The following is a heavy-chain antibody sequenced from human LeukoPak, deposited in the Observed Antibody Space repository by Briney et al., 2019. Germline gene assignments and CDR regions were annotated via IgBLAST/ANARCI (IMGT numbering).Heavy chain of an antibody. Sequence: VASVKVSCKASGYTFTSYGISWVRQAPGQGLEWMGWISAYNGNTNYAQKLQGRVTMTTDTSTSTAYMELRSLRSDDTAVYYCARLPFYYDSSGYYPWFDPWGQGTLVTVSS. CDR2: ISAYNGNT. J-gene: IGHJ5*02. CDR1: GYTFTSYG. V-gene: IGHV1-18*01. D-gene: IGHD3-22*01. CDR3: ARLPFYYDSSGYYPWFDP.